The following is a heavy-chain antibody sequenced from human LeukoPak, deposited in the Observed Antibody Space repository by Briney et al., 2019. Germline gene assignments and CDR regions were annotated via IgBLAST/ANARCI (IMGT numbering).Heavy chain of an antibody. J-gene: IGHJ3*02. D-gene: IGHD3-9*01. CDR1: GFTFSSYA. CDR3: AKGGRYFDWSLDAFDI. V-gene: IGHV3-23*01. Sequence: GGSLRLSCAASGFTFSSYAMSWVRQAPGKGPEWVSAISGSGGSTYYADSVKGRFTISRDNSKNTLYLQMNSLRAEDTAVYYCAKGGRYFDWSLDAFDIWGQGAMVTVSS. CDR2: ISGSGGST.